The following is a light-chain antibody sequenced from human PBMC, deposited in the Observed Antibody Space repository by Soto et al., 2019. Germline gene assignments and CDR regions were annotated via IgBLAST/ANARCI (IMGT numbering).Light chain of an antibody. CDR1: QDIRSF. Sequence: DIQLTQSPSFLSASVGDRVTITCRASQDIRSFLAWYQQKLGKAPKLLIYAASTLESGVPLRFTGGGSGTEFTLTISSLQPEDVETYYCLHLNSYPRALSFGGGTKVEI. J-gene: IGKJ4*01. CDR3: LHLNSYPRALS. CDR2: AAS. V-gene: IGKV1-9*01.